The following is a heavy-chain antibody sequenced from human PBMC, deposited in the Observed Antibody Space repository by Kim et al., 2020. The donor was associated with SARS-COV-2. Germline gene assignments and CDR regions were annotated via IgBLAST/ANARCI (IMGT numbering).Heavy chain of an antibody. V-gene: IGHV4-34*01. J-gene: IGHJ4*02. Sequence: SETLSLTCAVYGGSFSGYYWSWIRQPPGKGLEWIGEINHSGSTNYNPSLKSRVTISVDTSKNQFSLKLSSVTAADTAVYYCARHTYGSGSYSFDYWGQGTLVTVSS. D-gene: IGHD3-10*01. CDR3: ARHTYGSGSYSFDY. CDR2: INHSGST. CDR1: GGSFSGYY.